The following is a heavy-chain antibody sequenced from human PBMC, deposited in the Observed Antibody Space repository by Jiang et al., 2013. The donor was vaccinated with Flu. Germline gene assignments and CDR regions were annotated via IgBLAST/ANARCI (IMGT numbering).Heavy chain of an antibody. V-gene: IGHV1-46*01. CDR1: GYTFTSYY. J-gene: IGHJ3*02. Sequence: SGAEVKKPGASVKVSCKASGYTFTSYYMHWVRQAPGQGLEWMGIINPSGGSTSYAQKFQGRVTMTRDTSTSTVYMELSSLRSEDTAVYYCARAVGVVPAANDAFDIWGQGTMVTVSS. D-gene: IGHD2-2*01. CDR2: INPSGGST. CDR3: ARAVGVVPAANDAFDI.